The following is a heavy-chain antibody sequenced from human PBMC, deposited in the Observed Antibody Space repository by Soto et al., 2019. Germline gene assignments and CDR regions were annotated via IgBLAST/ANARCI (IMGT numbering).Heavy chain of an antibody. CDR3: ARGEGYYGSGSYYNVIDYFDY. D-gene: IGHD3-10*01. Sequence: PSETLSLTCTVSGGSISSYYWSWIRQPPGKGLEWTGYIYYSGSTNYNPSLKSRVTISVDTSKNQFSLKLSSVTAADTAVYYCARGEGYYGSGSYYNVIDYFDYWGQGTRVTVSS. V-gene: IGHV4-59*01. J-gene: IGHJ4*02. CDR2: IYYSGST. CDR1: GGSISSYY.